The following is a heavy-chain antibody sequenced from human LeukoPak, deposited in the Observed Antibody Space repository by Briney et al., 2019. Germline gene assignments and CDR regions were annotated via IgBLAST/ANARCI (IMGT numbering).Heavy chain of an antibody. D-gene: IGHD1-14*01. CDR3: ARDRRGSPSY. V-gene: IGHV3-48*04. CDR1: GFTFSSYS. CDR2: ISSSSSTI. J-gene: IGHJ4*02. Sequence: PGGSLRLSCAASGFTFSSYSMNWVRQAPGKGLEWVSYISSSSSTIYYADSVKGRFTISRDNAKNSLYLQMNSLRAEDTAVYYCARDRRGSPSYWGQGTLVTVSS.